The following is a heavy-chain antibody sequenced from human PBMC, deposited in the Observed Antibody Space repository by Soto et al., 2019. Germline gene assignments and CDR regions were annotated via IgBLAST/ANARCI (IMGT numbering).Heavy chain of an antibody. D-gene: IGHD3-9*01. CDR2: IRTKGANYAT. Sequence: EVQLVESGGGFVQPGGSLKLSCVASGFSFSDFPIDWVRQASGKGLEWVGRIRTKGANYATTYGESVKGWSTISRDDSKNTAYLQMNSLKTDDTAVYYCGYFRAWGQGTLVTVSS. V-gene: IGHV3-73*02. J-gene: IGHJ5*02. CDR3: GYFRA. CDR1: GFSFSDFP.